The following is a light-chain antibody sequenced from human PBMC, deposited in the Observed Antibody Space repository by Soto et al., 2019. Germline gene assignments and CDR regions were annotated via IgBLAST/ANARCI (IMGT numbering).Light chain of an antibody. V-gene: IGKV1-5*03. CDR1: QTISSW. CDR2: KAS. J-gene: IGKJ1*01. Sequence: DIQMNQSPSTLSGSVGASVTITGRASQTISSWLAWYQQKPGKAPKLLIYKASTLQSGVPSRFSGSGSGTDFTLNISRLQREDFATYSCQQSYSSLWRLGQGPRWIS. CDR3: QQSYSSLWR.